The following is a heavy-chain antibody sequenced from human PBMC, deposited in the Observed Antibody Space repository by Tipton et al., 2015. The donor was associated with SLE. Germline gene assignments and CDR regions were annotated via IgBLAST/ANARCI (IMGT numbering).Heavy chain of an antibody. D-gene: IGHD1-26*01. J-gene: IGHJ5*02. CDR2: IYYSGST. Sequence: TLSLTCTVSGGSISSSSYYWGWIRQPPGKGLEWIGSIYYSGSTYYNPSLKSRVTISVDTSKNQFSLKLSSVTAADTAVYYCAREGGKWDQGWFDPWGQGTLVTVSS. CDR1: GGSISSSSYY. CDR3: AREGGKWDQGWFDP. V-gene: IGHV4-39*07.